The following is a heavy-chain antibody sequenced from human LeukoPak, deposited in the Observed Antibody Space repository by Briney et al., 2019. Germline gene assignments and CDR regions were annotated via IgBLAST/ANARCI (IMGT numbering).Heavy chain of an antibody. Sequence: GGSLRLSCVASGFTFSDYYMSWIRQAPGKWLEYLPYISSSGSYANYANSVKGRFTNSRDNAKNSLYLQMSSLRADDTAVYYCARGGYDILTGTSFFDPWGQGTLVTVSS. CDR3: ARGGYDILTGTSFFDP. V-gene: IGHV3-11*05. J-gene: IGHJ5*02. CDR2: ISSSGSYA. D-gene: IGHD3-9*01. CDR1: GFTFSDYY.